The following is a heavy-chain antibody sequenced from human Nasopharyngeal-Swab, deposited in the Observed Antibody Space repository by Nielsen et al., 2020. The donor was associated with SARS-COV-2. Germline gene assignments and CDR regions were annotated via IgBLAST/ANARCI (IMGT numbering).Heavy chain of an antibody. D-gene: IGHD3-22*01. CDR3: ARDFTTESRDALDI. V-gene: IGHV3-9*01. CDR1: RFTFENFA. J-gene: IGHJ3*02. Sequence: SLKISCAASRFTFENFAMHWVRQPPGKSLEWVSGISWTSIIIYYADSVMCRFTISRDNAKHALYLQMSSLGPDDTALYFCARDFTTESRDALDIWGQGTMVTVSS. CDR2: ISWTSIII.